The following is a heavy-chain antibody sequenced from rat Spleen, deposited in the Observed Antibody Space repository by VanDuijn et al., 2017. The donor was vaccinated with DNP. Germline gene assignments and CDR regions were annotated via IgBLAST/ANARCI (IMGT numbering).Heavy chain of an antibody. CDR1: GFTFSAYY. D-gene: IGHD4-3*01. V-gene: IGHV5-22*01. CDR2: IGSAAYAP. J-gene: IGHJ2*01. Sequence: EVQLVESGGGLVQPGRSLKLSCAASGFTFSAYYMAWVRQAPAKGLEWVAYIGSAAYAPYYGDSVRGRFTISRDNAKSTIYLQMHSLRSEDMATYYCVRWNSGHFDYWGQGVMVTVSS. CDR3: VRWNSGHFDY.